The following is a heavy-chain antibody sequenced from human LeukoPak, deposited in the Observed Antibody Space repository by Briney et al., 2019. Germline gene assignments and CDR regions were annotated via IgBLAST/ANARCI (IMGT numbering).Heavy chain of an antibody. Sequence: PSETLSLTCTVSGGSISSYYWSWIRQPPGKGLEGIGYIYYSGSTNYNPSLKSRVTISVDTSKNQFSLKLSSMTAADTAVYYCARAGAYDSSGYYLLPFDYWGQGTLVTVSS. CDR1: GGSISSYY. CDR3: ARAGAYDSSGYYLLPFDY. V-gene: IGHV4-59*01. J-gene: IGHJ4*02. D-gene: IGHD3-22*01. CDR2: IYYSGST.